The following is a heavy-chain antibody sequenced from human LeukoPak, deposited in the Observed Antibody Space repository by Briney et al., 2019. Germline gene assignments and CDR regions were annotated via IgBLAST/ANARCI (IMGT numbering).Heavy chain of an antibody. V-gene: IGHV3-23*01. CDR2: ISGGGGNT. CDR3: AKVGTMTRRDYFDY. D-gene: IGHD1-26*01. Sequence: GGSLRLSCAASGFTFSGYAMSWVRQAPGKGLEWVSTISGGGGNTYYADSVKGRFTISGDNSKSTLYLQMNSLRAEDTAVYYCAKVGTMTRRDYFDYWGQGTLVTVSS. J-gene: IGHJ4*02. CDR1: GFTFSGYA.